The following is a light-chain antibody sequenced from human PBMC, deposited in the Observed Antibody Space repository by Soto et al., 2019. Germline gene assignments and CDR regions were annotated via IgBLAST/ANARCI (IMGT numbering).Light chain of an antibody. V-gene: IGKV1-33*01. CDR1: QVISIH. CDR2: GAS. Sequence: DIQMTQSPSSLSASVGDRVTITCQASQVISIHLNWYQQKPAKAPKLLIYGASSLAAGVSSGFSGSGSGADFTFTISSLQPEDIATYYCQQSDKLPLTFGGGTKVEI. J-gene: IGKJ4*01. CDR3: QQSDKLPLT.